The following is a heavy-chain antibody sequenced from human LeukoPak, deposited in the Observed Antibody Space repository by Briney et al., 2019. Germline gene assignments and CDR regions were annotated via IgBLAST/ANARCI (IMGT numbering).Heavy chain of an antibody. Sequence: ASVKVSCKASGYTFTSYYMHWVRQAPGQGLEWMGLINPTGGSTSYAQRFQGRVTMTRDMSTSTDYMELSSLRSEDTAVYYCARDNSVGDNAWWFDPWGQGTLVIVSS. J-gene: IGHJ5*02. CDR2: INPTGGST. CDR1: GYTFTSYY. V-gene: IGHV1-46*01. CDR3: ARDNSVGDNAWWFDP. D-gene: IGHD1-26*01.